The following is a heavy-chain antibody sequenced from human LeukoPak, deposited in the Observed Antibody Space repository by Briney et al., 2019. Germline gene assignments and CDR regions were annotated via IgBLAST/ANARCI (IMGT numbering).Heavy chain of an antibody. CDR1: GGSISSGGYY. CDR3: ARTHRDGYNYLDY. Sequence: SETLSLTCTVSGGSISSGGYYWSWLRQHPGTGLEWIGYIYYSGSTYYNPSLKSRVTISVDTSKNQFSLKLSSVTAADTAVYYCARTHRDGYNYLDYWGQGTLVTVSS. V-gene: IGHV4-31*03. J-gene: IGHJ4*02. D-gene: IGHD5-24*01. CDR2: IYYSGST.